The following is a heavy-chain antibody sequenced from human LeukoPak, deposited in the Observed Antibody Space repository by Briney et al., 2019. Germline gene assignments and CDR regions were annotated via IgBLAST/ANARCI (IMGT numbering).Heavy chain of an antibody. CDR3: ARGDDCSGGSCYHDFDY. D-gene: IGHD2-15*01. J-gene: IGHJ4*02. CDR2: INPNSGGT. CDR1: GYTFTGYY. Sequence: GASVKVSCKASGYTFTGYYMHWVRQAPGQGLEWMGWINPNSGGTNYAQKCQGRVTMTRDTSHSTAYMELSRLRSDDTAVYHCARGDDCSGGSCYHDFDYWGQGTLVTVSS. V-gene: IGHV1-2*02.